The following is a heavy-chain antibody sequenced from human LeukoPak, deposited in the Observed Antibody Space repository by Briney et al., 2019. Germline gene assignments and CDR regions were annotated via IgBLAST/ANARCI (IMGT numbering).Heavy chain of an antibody. CDR3: ARDSRYYYDSSGYWSFDY. V-gene: IGHV1-18*01. D-gene: IGHD3-22*01. CDR2: ISAYNGNT. J-gene: IGHJ4*02. CDR1: GYTFTSYG. Sequence: ASVKVSCKASGYTFTSYGISWVRQAPGQGLEWMGWISAYNGNTNYAQKLQGRVTMTTDTSTSTAYMELRSLRSDDTAVYYRARDSRYYYDSSGYWSFDYWGQGTLVTVSS.